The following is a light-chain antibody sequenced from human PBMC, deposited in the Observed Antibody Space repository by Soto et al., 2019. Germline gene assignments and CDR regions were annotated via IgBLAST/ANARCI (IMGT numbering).Light chain of an antibody. Sequence: QSALTQPASVSGSPGQPITISCTGTNNDVGGYNYVSWYQQHPGKAPKLMIYEVSNRPSGVPNRFSGSKSGNTASLTISRLQTEDEADYYCTSHTSSSSLVIFGGGTKLTVL. J-gene: IGLJ2*01. V-gene: IGLV2-14*03. CDR1: NNDVGGYNY. CDR3: TSHTSSSSLVI. CDR2: EVS.